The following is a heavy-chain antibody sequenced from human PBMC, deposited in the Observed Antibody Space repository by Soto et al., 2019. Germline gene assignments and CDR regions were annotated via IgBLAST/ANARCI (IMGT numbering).Heavy chain of an antibody. CDR3: ARQNYSILDYYYGMDV. D-gene: IGHD4-4*01. CDR1: GYSFTSYW. J-gene: IGHJ6*02. Sequence: PGESLKISCKGAGYSFTSYWLGWVRQMPGKGLEWMGIIYPGDSDTRYSPSFQGQVTISADKSISTAYLQWSSLKASDTAMFYCARQNYSILDYYYGMDVWGQGTTVTVSS. V-gene: IGHV5-51*01. CDR2: IYPGDSDT.